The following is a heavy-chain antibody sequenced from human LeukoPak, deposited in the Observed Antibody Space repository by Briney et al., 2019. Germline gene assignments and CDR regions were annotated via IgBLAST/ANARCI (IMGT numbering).Heavy chain of an antibody. D-gene: IGHD6-13*01. Sequence: GGSLRLSCAASGFTFSSYSMNWVRQAPGKGLEWVSYISSSSSTIYYADSVKGRFAISRDNAKNSLYLQMNSLRAEDTAVYYCAREGQQPGHYYYGMDVWGQGTTVTVSS. V-gene: IGHV3-48*04. J-gene: IGHJ6*02. CDR1: GFTFSSYS. CDR2: ISSSSSTI. CDR3: AREGQQPGHYYYGMDV.